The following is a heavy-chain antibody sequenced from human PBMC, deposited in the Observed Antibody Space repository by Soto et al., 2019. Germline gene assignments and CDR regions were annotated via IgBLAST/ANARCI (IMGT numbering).Heavy chain of an antibody. CDR1: GYIFTNYA. CDR2: INAANGNT. Sequence: GASVKVSCKASGYIFTNYAMHWVRQAPGQRLEWMGWINAANGNTKYSQKFQGRVTITTDTSASTAYMELSSLRSEDTAVYYCARGITLPTPLDYWGQGTLVTVSS. D-gene: IGHD1-20*01. V-gene: IGHV1-3*01. J-gene: IGHJ4*02. CDR3: ARGITLPTPLDY.